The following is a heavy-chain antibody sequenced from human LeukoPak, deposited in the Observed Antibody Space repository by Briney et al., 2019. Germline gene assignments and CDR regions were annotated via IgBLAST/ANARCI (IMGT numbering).Heavy chain of an antibody. V-gene: IGHV4-59*08. D-gene: IGHD4-17*01. CDR1: GGSMSGQF. J-gene: IGHJ2*01. CDR3: ARHAPVSPWYFDL. CDR2: VHSSGST. Sequence: NASETLSLTCTVSGGSMSGQFWSWFRQPPGKGLEWIGYVHSSGSTNYNPSLKSRVTISVDTSKNQFSLKLSSVTAADTAQYYCARHAPVSPWYFDLWGRGTLVTVSS.